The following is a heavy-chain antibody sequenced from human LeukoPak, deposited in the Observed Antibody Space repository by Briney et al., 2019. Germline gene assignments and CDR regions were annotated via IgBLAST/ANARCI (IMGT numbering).Heavy chain of an antibody. CDR3: ATRSQTYYDILTPTAFDI. D-gene: IGHD3-9*01. CDR1: GYTLTELS. V-gene: IGHV1-24*01. CDR2: FDPEDGET. J-gene: IGHJ3*02. Sequence: ASVKVSCKVPGYTLTELSMHWVRQAPGKGLEWMGGFDPEDGETIYAQKFQGRVTMTEDTSTDTAYMELSSLRSEDTAVYYCATRSQTYYDILTPTAFDIWGQGTMVTVSS.